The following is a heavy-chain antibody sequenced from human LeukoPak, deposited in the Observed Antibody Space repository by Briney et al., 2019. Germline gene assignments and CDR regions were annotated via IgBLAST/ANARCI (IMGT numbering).Heavy chain of an antibody. Sequence: PSETLSLTCTVSGGSISSYYWSWIRQPPGKGLEWIGYIYYSGGTNYNPSLKSRVTISVDTSKNQFSLRLSSVTAADATVYYCARNSGWPRVWFDPWGQGTLVTVSS. J-gene: IGHJ5*02. CDR2: IYYSGGT. CDR1: GGSISSYY. V-gene: IGHV4-59*01. CDR3: ARNSGWPRVWFDP. D-gene: IGHD6-19*01.